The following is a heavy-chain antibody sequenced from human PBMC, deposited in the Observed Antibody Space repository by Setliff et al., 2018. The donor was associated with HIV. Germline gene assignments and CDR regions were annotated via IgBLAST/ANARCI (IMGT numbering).Heavy chain of an antibody. CDR2: IIPVYGTP. CDR1: GYTFSNYG. V-gene: IGHV1-69*05. CDR3: ARDVEHMMDV. J-gene: IGHJ6*02. Sequence: GPSVKVSCKASGYTFSNYGISWVRQATGQGLEWMGGIIPVYGTPKYAQKMQGRVTITTIESTSTAYMELRSLRFDDTAVYYCARDVEHMMDVWGQGTTVTVSS.